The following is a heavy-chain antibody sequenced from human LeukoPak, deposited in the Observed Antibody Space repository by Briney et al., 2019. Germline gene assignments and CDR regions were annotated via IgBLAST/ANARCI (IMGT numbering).Heavy chain of an antibody. Sequence: GGSLRLSCAASGFTFSSYSMNWVRRAPGKGLQWVSYTSNGSSTIYYADSVKGRFTISRDNAKNSLYLQMNSVRDEDTAVYYCARDYCGGDCYSFGYWGQGTLVTVS. V-gene: IGHV3-48*02. CDR2: TSNGSSTI. CDR3: ARDYCGGDCYSFGY. CDR1: GFTFSSYS. D-gene: IGHD2-21*02. J-gene: IGHJ4*02.